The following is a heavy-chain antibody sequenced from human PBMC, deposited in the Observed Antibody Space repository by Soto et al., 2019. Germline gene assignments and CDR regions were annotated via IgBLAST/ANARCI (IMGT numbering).Heavy chain of an antibody. Sequence: GGSLRLSCAASGFTFSNAWMSWVRQAPGKGLEWVGRIKSKTDGGTTDYAAPVKGRFTISRDDSKNTLYLQMNSLKTEDTAVYYCTTAYSGYDPYYMDVWGKGTTVTVS. CDR3: TTAYSGYDPYYMDV. CDR2: IKSKTDGGTT. V-gene: IGHV3-15*01. CDR1: GFTFSNAW. D-gene: IGHD5-12*01. J-gene: IGHJ6*03.